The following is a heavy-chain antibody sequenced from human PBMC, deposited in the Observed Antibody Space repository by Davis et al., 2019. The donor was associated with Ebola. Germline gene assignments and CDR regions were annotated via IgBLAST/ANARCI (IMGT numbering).Heavy chain of an antibody. J-gene: IGHJ4*02. V-gene: IGHV4-30-4*01. CDR3: ARGREQWPSLRFEY. D-gene: IGHD6-19*01. CDR2: IYYTGNP. Sequence: SETLSLTCTVSGGSISSGNFYWSWIRQPPGKGLEWIGYIYYTGNPYYNPSLKSRVDISPDTSRSQFSLKLTSVTAADTAVYYCARGREQWPSLRFEYWGQGSLVTVSS. CDR1: GGSISSGNFY.